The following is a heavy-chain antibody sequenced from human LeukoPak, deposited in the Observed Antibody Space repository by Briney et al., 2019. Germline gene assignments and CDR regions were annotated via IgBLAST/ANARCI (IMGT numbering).Heavy chain of an antibody. J-gene: IGHJ3*01. Sequence: SETLSLTCTVSGGSISSYYWSWIRQSAGKGLEWIGYIYQSGRTNYNPSLKSRVTISVDTSKNQFSLQLRSVTAADTAVYYCANEWSAFDFWGQGTMVTVSS. CDR3: ANEWSAFDF. V-gene: IGHV4-59*01. CDR1: GGSISSYY. D-gene: IGHD3-3*01. CDR2: IYQSGRT.